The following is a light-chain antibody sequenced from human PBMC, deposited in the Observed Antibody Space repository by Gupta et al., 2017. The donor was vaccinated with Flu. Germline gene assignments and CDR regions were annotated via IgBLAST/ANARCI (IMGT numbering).Light chain of an antibody. CDR3: QQLDDYPRT. J-gene: IGKJ3*01. CDR1: QGISRF. Sequence: DIQLTRSPSFLSASVGDRVTITCRASQGISRFLAWYQQRPGKAPNLLIYAASTLQSGVPSRFGGSGSGTEFTLTISSLQPEDFATYYCQQLDDYPRTFGPGTKVEI. V-gene: IGKV1-9*01. CDR2: AAS.